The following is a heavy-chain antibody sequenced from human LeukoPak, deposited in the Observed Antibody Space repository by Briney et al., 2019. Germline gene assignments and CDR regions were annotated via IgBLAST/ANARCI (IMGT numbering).Heavy chain of an antibody. V-gene: IGHV3-74*01. CDR2: ISPDGSGT. D-gene: IGHD5-12*01. Sequence: SGGSLRLSCAASGFTFSNYWLHWVRQAPGKGLVWVSRISPDGSGTNYADSVKGRFTISRDNSRNTVYLQMNSLRVEDTAVYYCAKTYSRESGYDFFFHYWGQGTRVTVSS. J-gene: IGHJ4*02. CDR1: GFTFSNYW. CDR3: AKTYSRESGYDFFFHY.